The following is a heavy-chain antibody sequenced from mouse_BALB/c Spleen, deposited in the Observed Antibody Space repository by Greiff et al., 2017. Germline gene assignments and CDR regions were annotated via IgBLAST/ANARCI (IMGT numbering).Heavy chain of an antibody. J-gene: IGHJ2*01. CDR2: INPYNGDT. CDR3: GKGDYGPPDY. V-gene: IGHV1-37*01. Sequence: EVMLVESGPELVKPGASVKISCKASGYSFTGYFMNWVKQSHGKSLEWIGRINPYNGDTFYNQKFKGKATLTVDKSSSTAHMELLSLTSEDSAVYYCGKGDYGPPDYWGQGTTLTVSS. D-gene: IGHD1-2*01. CDR1: GYSFTGYF.